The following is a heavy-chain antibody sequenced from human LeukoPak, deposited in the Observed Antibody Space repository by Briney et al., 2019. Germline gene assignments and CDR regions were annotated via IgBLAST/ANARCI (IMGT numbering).Heavy chain of an antibody. V-gene: IGHV4-39*01. J-gene: IGHJ4*02. D-gene: IGHD3-22*01. CDR3: ASPPNYDSSGYYY. CDR2: SYYGGST. Sequence: SETLSLTCTVSGGSISSSSYYWGWIRQPPGKGLEWIGSSYYGGSTYYHPTLKSRVTISVDTSKNQFSLKLSSVPAADTAVYYCASPPNYDSSGYYYWGQGTLVTVSS. CDR1: GGSISSSSYY.